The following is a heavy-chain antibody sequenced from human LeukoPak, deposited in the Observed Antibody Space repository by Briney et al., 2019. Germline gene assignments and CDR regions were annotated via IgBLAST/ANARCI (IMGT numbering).Heavy chain of an antibody. CDR1: GFTVSSNY. V-gene: IGHV3-66*01. CDR2: IYSGGST. J-gene: IGHJ5*02. CDR3: ARGGGSGWFSRKWFDP. Sequence: GGSLRLSCAASGFTVSSNYMSWVRQAPGKGLEWVSIIYSGGSTYYADSVKGRFTISRDNSKNTLYLQMNSLRAEDTAVYFCARGGGSGWFSRKWFDPWGQGTLVTVSS. D-gene: IGHD6-19*01.